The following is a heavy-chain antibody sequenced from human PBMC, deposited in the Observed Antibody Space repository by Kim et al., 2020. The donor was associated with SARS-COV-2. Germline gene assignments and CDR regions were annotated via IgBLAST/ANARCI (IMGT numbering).Heavy chain of an antibody. CDR1: GGSISSYY. D-gene: IGHD4-17*01. J-gene: IGHJ6*02. V-gene: IGHV4-59*01. CDR3: ARGITVTTKGWLGGGDSSYYYGMDV. CDR2: IYYSGST. Sequence: SETLSLTCTVSGGSISSYYWSWIRQPPGKGLEWIGYIYYSGSTNYNPSLKSRVTISVDTSKNQFSLKLSSVTAADTAVYYCARGITVTTKGWLGGGDSSYYYGMDVWGQGTTVTVSS.